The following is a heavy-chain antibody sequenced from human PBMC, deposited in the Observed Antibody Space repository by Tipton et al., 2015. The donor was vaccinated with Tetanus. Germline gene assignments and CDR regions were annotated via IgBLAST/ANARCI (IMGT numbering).Heavy chain of an antibody. V-gene: IGHV3-21*06. Sequence: SLRLSCKASGYTFSAYTMHWVRQAPGKGLEWVSAISSSSSYIYYADSVKGRFTIFRDNSKNTVFLQLDTVRPEDTGVYFCARSCRIYDFLSGHFDFWGQGTLVAVSS. CDR3: ARSCRIYDFLSGHFDF. J-gene: IGHJ4*02. CDR1: GYTFSAYT. D-gene: IGHD3-3*01. CDR2: ISSSSSYI.